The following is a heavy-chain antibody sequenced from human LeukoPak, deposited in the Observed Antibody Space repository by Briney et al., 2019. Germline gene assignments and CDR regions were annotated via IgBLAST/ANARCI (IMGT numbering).Heavy chain of an antibody. J-gene: IGHJ5*02. Sequence: PGGSLRLSCAASGFTFDDYAMHWVRQAPGKGLEWVSGISWNSGSIGYADSVKGRFTISRDNAKNSLYLQMNSLRAEDTALYYCAKDMGPFIAAAGSWLDPWGQGTLVTVSS. CDR2: ISWNSGSI. CDR1: GFTFDDYA. CDR3: AKDMGPFIAAAGSWLDP. D-gene: IGHD6-13*01. V-gene: IGHV3-9*01.